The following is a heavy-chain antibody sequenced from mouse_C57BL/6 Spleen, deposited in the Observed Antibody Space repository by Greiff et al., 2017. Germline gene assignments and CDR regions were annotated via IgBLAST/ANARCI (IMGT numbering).Heavy chain of an antibody. V-gene: IGHV8-12*01. CDR1: GFSLSTSGMG. J-gene: IGHJ2*01. CDR2: IYWDDDK. CDR3: ARSDYSKVDY. D-gene: IGHD2-5*01. Sequence: QVTLKESGPGILQSSQTLSLTCSFSGFSLSTSGMGVSWIRQPSGKGLEWLAHIYWDDDKRYNPSLKSRLTLSKDTSRNQVFLKITSVDTADTATYYCARSDYSKVDYWGQGTTLTVSS.